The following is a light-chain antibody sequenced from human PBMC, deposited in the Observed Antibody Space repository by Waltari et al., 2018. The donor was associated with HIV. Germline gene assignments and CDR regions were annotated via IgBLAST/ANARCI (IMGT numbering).Light chain of an antibody. CDR1: SSDVGTYNL. J-gene: IGLJ2*01. CDR3: SSFTTSSTLI. CDR2: EVS. Sequence: QSALTQPPSVSGSPGQSVTIPSTGTSSDVGTYNLVSGYQQPPGTAPKVVIYEVSNRPSGVPDRFSGSKSGNTASLTISGLQAEDEADYYCSSFTTSSTLIFGGGTRLTVL. V-gene: IGLV2-18*02.